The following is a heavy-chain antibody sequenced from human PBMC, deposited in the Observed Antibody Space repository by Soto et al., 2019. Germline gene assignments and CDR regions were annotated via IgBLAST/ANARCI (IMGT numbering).Heavy chain of an antibody. CDR2: ISNDGSNK. D-gene: IGHD3-10*01. Sequence: QVQLVESGGGVVQPGRSLRLSCAASGFTFHTYGMHWVRQAPGKGLEWVAVISNDGSNKYYADSVKGRFTISRDNSKNALVLQSNSLRTEDTAVYFCMRGPYYGSGTLDYWGQGSLVTVSS. J-gene: IGHJ4*02. CDR1: GFTFHTYG. V-gene: IGHV3-30*03. CDR3: MRGPYYGSGTLDY.